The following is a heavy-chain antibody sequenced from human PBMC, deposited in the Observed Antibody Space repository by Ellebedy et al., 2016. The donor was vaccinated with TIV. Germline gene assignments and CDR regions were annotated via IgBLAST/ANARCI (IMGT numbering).Heavy chain of an antibody. CDR1: GFTFSSYS. CDR3: ARDLGSAFDI. CDR2: ISSSSSYI. J-gene: IGHJ3*02. V-gene: IGHV3-21*01. Sequence: GGSLRLXCAASGFTFSSYSMNWVRQAPGKGLEWVSSISSSSSYIYYADSVKGRFTISRDNAKNSLYLQMNSLRAEDTAVYYCARDLGSAFDIWGQGTMVTVSS. D-gene: IGHD7-27*01.